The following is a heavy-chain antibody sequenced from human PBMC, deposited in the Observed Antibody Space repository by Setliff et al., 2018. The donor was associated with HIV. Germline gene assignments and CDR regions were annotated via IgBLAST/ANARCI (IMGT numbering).Heavy chain of an antibody. CDR2: ISPDGSRN. CDR3: ARVHLATNAVYGVVSNWFDP. CDR1: GFTFSDFW. D-gene: IGHD3-3*01. Sequence: GGSLRLSCEASGFTFSDFWMHWVRQAPGKGLEWVASISPDGSRNYCVGSVKGRFTASRDNAKSSLYLQMNSLRAEDTAVYYCARVHLATNAVYGVVSNWFDPWGQGALVTVSS. J-gene: IGHJ5*02. V-gene: IGHV3-7*03.